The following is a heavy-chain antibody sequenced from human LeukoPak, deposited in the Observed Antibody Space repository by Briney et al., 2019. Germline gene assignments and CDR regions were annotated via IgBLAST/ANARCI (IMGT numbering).Heavy chain of an antibody. CDR1: GGSISSYY. J-gene: IGHJ4*02. CDR2: IYYSGST. CDR3: ASRRSDSSGPIDY. V-gene: IGHV4-59*12. D-gene: IGHD3-22*01. Sequence: SETLSLTCTVSGGSISSYYWSWIRQPPGKGLEWIGYIYYSGSTNYNPPLKSRVTISVDTSKNQFSLKLSSVTAADTAVYYCASRRSDSSGPIDYWGQGTLVTVSS.